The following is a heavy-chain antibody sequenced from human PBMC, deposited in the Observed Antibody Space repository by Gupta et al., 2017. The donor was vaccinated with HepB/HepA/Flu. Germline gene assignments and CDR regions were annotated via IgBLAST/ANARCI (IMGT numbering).Heavy chain of an antibody. V-gene: IGHV3-30-3*01. CDR2: ISSDGGNK. Sequence: QVQLVDSGGGVVQPGRSLRLSCAASGFSFSNYAIHWVLPAPGKGLEWVELISSDGGNKYYADYVQGRFTLSRDNSKNTVYLQMNSLRTEDTAVYYCARDKLGPIVGVSSFDYWGQGTLVTVSS. D-gene: IGHD1-26*01. J-gene: IGHJ4*02. CDR3: ARDKLGPIVGVSSFDY. CDR1: GFSFSNYA.